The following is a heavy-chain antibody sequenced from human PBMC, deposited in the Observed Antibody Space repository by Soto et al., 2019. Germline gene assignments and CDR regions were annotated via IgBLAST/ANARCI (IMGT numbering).Heavy chain of an antibody. Sequence: SETLSLTGTVSGGSVSGYYWSWIRQPLGKGLEWLGYIHYGGTTMYNPSVKSRVTISVDTSNNQSSLRLNSVTAADTAVYYCTRHAIRPKFQYGLDVWGQGTTVTVSS. J-gene: IGHJ6*02. V-gene: IGHV4-59*02. CDR1: GGSVSGYY. CDR2: IHYGGTT. D-gene: IGHD2-2*01. CDR3: TRHAIRPKFQYGLDV.